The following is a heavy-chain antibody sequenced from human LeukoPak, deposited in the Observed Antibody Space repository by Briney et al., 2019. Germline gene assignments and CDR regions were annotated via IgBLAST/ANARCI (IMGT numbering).Heavy chain of an antibody. V-gene: IGHV3-9*01. CDR2: ISWNSGSI. Sequence: SLRLSCAASGFTFDDYAMHWVRQAPGKGLEWVSGISWNSGSIGYADSVKGRFTISRDNAKNSLYLQMNSLRAEDTALYYCAKDGYPSIAVAGIGWGNFDYWGQGTLVTVSS. CDR1: GFTFDDYA. CDR3: AKDGYPSIAVAGIGWGNFDY. J-gene: IGHJ4*02. D-gene: IGHD6-19*01.